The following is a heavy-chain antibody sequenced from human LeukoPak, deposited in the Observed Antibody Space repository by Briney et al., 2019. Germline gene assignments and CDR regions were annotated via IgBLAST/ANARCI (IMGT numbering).Heavy chain of an antibody. CDR2: INHSGST. CDR3: ARGPGYYDYVWGSYRYTFYFDY. CDR1: GGSFSGYY. Sequence: PSETLSLTCAVYGGSFSGYYWSWIRQPPGKGLEWIGEINHSGSTNYNPSLKSRVTISVDTSKNQFSLKLSSVTAADTAVYYCARGPGYYDYVWGSYRYTFYFDYWGQGTLVTVSS. D-gene: IGHD3-16*02. J-gene: IGHJ4*02. V-gene: IGHV4-34*01.